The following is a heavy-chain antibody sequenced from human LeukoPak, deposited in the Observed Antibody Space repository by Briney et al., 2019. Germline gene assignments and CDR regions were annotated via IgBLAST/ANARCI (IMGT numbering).Heavy chain of an antibody. V-gene: IGHV4-34*01. D-gene: IGHD2-21*02. CDR3: ARVVTATNPDYYYYYMDV. Sequence: SETLSLTCAVYGGSFSGYYWSWIRQPPGKGLEWIGEINHSGSTNYNPSLKSRVTISVDTSKNQFSLKLSSVTAADTAVYYCARVVTATNPDYYYYYMDVWGKGTTVTISS. CDR1: GGSFSGYY. J-gene: IGHJ6*03. CDR2: INHSGST.